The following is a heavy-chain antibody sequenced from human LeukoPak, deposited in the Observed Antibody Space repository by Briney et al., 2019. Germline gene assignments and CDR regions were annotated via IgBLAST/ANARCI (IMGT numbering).Heavy chain of an antibody. J-gene: IGHJ4*02. Sequence: SETLSLTCAVSGGSISSGSYYWSWIRQPAGKGLEWIGRIYTSGSTNYNPSLKSRVTISVDTSKNQFSLKLSSVTAADTAVYYCAREGRTAMVPREVWGQGTLVTVSS. CDR1: GGSISSGSYY. CDR2: IYTSGST. CDR3: AREGRTAMVPREV. D-gene: IGHD5-18*01. V-gene: IGHV4-61*02.